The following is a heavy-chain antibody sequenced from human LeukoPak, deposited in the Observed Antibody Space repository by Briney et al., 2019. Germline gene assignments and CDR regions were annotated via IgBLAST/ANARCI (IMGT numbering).Heavy chain of an antibody. CDR3: ARRDGYSIFQH. D-gene: IGHD5-24*01. V-gene: IGHV3-7*03. Sequence: GGSLRLSCVASGFTFSTSWMSWVRQAPGQGLEWVANMNQDGSELYYVDSVKGRFTISRDNAKNSVYLQMNSLRAEDSAVYYCARRDGYSIFQHWGQGTLVTVSS. CDR2: MNQDGSEL. J-gene: IGHJ1*01. CDR1: GFTFSTSW.